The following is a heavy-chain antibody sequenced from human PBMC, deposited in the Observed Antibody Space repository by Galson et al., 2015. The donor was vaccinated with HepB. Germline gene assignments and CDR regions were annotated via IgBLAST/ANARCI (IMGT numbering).Heavy chain of an antibody. CDR3: ATDNIAAAGKLEAEYFQH. V-gene: IGHV1-69*04. CDR1: GGTFSSYA. Sequence: SVKVSCKASGGTFSSYAISWVRQAPGQGLEWMGRIIPILGIANYAQKFQGRVTITADKSTSTAYMELSSLRSEDTAVYYCATDNIAAAGKLEAEYFQHWGQGTLVTVSS. J-gene: IGHJ1*01. D-gene: IGHD6-13*01. CDR2: IIPILGIA.